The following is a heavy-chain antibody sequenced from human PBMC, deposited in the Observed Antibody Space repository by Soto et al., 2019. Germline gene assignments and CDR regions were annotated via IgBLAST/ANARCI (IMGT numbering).Heavy chain of an antibody. D-gene: IGHD3-10*01. V-gene: IGHV3-74*01. CDR1: GFTFSGCS. Sequence: VQLVESGGGVDQPGRSLRLSCAASGFTFSGCSMHWVRQAPGKGLVWVSGIDNAGTNSTYADSVKGRFTSSRDNAKNMLYLQMNSLRVEDTAVYYCARGWFGPDVWGKGTTVTVSS. CDR3: ARGWFGPDV. CDR2: IDNAGTNS. J-gene: IGHJ6*04.